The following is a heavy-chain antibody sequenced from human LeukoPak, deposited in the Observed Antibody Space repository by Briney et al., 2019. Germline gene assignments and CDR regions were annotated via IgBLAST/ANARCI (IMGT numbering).Heavy chain of an antibody. CDR1: GGSISSSGYY. Sequence: SETLSLTCTVSGGSISSSGYYWGWIRQPPGKGLGWIGSIYYSGTTYYNPSLKSRLTISVDTSKNQFSLKLSSVTAADTAVYYCARLRGGYIATRDWGQGTLVTVSS. V-gene: IGHV4-39*01. CDR2: IYYSGTT. D-gene: IGHD6-6*01. J-gene: IGHJ4*02. CDR3: ARLRGGYIATRD.